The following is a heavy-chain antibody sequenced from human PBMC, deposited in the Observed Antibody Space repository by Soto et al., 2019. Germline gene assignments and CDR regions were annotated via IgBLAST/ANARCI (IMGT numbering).Heavy chain of an antibody. D-gene: IGHD4-17*01. CDR2: VHRSGST. Sequence: QVQLQESGPGLVKPSGTLSLTCAVSGASISSDNWWNWVRQPPGQGLEWIGEVHRSGSTNYDPSLKRRVTISIDMSKNPCSLTLTSVTAADTAMYYCARNGVYSLGSWGQGTLVTVSS. V-gene: IGHV4-4*02. CDR1: GASISSDNW. J-gene: IGHJ5*02. CDR3: ARNGVYSLGS.